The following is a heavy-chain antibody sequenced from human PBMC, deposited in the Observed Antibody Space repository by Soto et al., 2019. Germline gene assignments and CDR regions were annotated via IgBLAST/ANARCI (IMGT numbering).Heavy chain of an antibody. J-gene: IGHJ6*02. V-gene: IGHV4-34*01. Sequence: SETPSLTCAVYGGSFSGYYWSWIRQPPGKGLEWIGEINHSGSTNYNPSLKSRVTISVDTSKNQFSLKLSSVTAADTAVYYCARSDYCTNGVCPSRDYYYYYGVDVWGQGTTVTVSS. CDR3: ARSDYCTNGVCPSRDYYYYYGVDV. D-gene: IGHD2-8*01. CDR2: INHSGST. CDR1: GGSFSGYY.